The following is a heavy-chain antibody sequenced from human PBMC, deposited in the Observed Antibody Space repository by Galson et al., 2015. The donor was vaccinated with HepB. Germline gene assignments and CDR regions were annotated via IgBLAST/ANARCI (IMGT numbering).Heavy chain of an antibody. CDR1: GFSLSNYN. CDR3: ARVGYCSGGTCYGYTYYYRDV. Sequence: SLRLSCAASGFSLSNYNMNWVRQAPGKGLEWASSISSSSSYIYYADSVKGRFTISRDNAKNSLYLQMNSLRVEDMAVYYCARVGYCSGGTCYGYTYYYRDVWGIGTTVTVSS. D-gene: IGHD2-15*01. CDR2: ISSSSSYI. J-gene: IGHJ6*03. V-gene: IGHV3-21*01.